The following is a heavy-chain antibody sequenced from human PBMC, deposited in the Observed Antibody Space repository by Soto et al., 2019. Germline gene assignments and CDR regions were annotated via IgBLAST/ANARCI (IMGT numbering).Heavy chain of an antibody. J-gene: IGHJ4*02. CDR1: GFSFSSSG. Sequence: QVQLVESGGGVVQPGRSLRVSCAASGFSFSSSGMHWVRQAPGKGLEWVAVISYDGVNKYYGDSVKGRFTISRDNSKNTLFLQMTSLRPDDTAIYYCAKDYDSCGFDSWGQGTLLTVSS. CDR3: AKDYDSCGFDS. D-gene: IGHD3-22*01. CDR2: ISYDGVNK. V-gene: IGHV3-30*18.